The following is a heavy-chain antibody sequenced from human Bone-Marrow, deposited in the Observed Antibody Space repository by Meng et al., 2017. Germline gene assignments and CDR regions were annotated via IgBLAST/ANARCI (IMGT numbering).Heavy chain of an antibody. V-gene: IGHV4-30-4*01. D-gene: IGHD3-22*01. J-gene: IGHJ4*02. CDR1: GGSISSGDYY. Sequence: QVQLQESGPGLVKPSQTLSPTRTVSGGSISSGDYYWSWIRQPPGKGLEWIGYIYYSGSTYYNPSLKSRVTISVDTSKNQLSLKLSSVTAADTAVYYCARVTQDYDLPRWFDYWGQGTLVTVSS. CDR2: IYYSGST. CDR3: ARVTQDYDLPRWFDY.